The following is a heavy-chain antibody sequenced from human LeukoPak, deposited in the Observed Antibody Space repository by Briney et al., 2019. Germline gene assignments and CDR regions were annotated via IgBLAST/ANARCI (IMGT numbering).Heavy chain of an antibody. CDR2: ISGSGGST. CDR1: GFTFSSYA. CDR3: AKNRAYGSGIPGY. D-gene: IGHD3-10*01. J-gene: IGHJ4*02. Sequence: GGSLRLSCAASGFTFSSYAMSWVRQAPGKGLEWVSAISGSGGSTYYADSVKGRFTHSRDNSKNTLYLQMNSLRAEDTAVYYCAKNRAYGSGIPGYWGQGTLVTVSS. V-gene: IGHV3-23*01.